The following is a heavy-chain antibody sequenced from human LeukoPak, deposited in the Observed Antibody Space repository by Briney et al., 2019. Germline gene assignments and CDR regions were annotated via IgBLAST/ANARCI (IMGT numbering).Heavy chain of an antibody. J-gene: IGHJ4*02. CDR3: VTSLWGGYSDY. Sequence: GESLKISCKGSGYSFSTNWIGWVRQLPGKGLEWMGIIYPGDFDTKYSPSFQGHVTISVDKSINTAYLQWSSLEASDTAMYFCVTSLWGGYSDYWGQGTLVTVSS. CDR1: GYSFSTNW. V-gene: IGHV5-51*01. D-gene: IGHD3-16*01. CDR2: IYPGDFDT.